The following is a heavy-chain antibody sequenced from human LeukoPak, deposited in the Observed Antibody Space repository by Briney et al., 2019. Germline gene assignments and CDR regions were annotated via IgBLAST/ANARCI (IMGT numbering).Heavy chain of an antibody. CDR2: VDPEDGET. CDR1: EYTFTDYY. Sequence: ASVKVSCKVSEYTFTDYYMHWVQQAPGKGLEWMGLVDPEDGETIYAEKFQGRVTITADTSTDTAYMELSSLRSEDTAVYYCATAYWPFGVVIMDNWFDPWGQGTLVTVSS. D-gene: IGHD3-3*01. CDR3: ATAYWPFGVVIMDNWFDP. V-gene: IGHV1-69-2*01. J-gene: IGHJ5*02.